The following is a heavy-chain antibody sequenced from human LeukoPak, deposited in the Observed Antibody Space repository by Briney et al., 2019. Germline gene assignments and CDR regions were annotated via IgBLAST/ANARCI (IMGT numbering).Heavy chain of an antibody. V-gene: IGHV1-8*01. J-gene: IGHJ5*02. CDR2: MNPNSGNT. D-gene: IGHD2-2*01. Sequence: ASVKVSCKASGYTFTSYDINWVRQATGQGLEWMGWMNPNSGNTGYAQKFQGRVTMTRNTSISTAYMELSSLRSEDTAVYYCARGVGYCSSTSCSRWGWFDPWGQGTLVTVS. CDR3: ARGVGYCSSTSCSRWGWFDP. CDR1: GYTFTSYD.